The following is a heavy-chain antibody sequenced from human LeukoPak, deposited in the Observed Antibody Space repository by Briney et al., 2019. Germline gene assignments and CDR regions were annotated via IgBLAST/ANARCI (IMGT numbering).Heavy chain of an antibody. CDR1: GFSFDDYA. D-gene: IGHD6-19*01. Sequence: GGSLRLSCAASGFSFDDYAMHWVRQAPGKGLEWVSGISWNSDGIGYADSVKGRFTISRDNAKNSLYLQMNSLRADDTALYYCAKGKKMTVAGLFDYWGQGTLVTVSS. J-gene: IGHJ4*02. CDR2: ISWNSDGI. CDR3: AKGKKMTVAGLFDY. V-gene: IGHV3-9*01.